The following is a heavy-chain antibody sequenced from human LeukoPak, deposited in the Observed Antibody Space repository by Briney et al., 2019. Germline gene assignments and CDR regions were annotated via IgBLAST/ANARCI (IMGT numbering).Heavy chain of an antibody. Sequence: PSETLSLTCTVSGGSISSYYWSWIRQPPGKGLEWVGYIYYSGSTNYNPSLKGRVTISVDTSKNQFSLKLSSVTAADTAVYYCARGGDTAMVLNWGQGTLVTVSS. D-gene: IGHD5-18*01. V-gene: IGHV4-59*01. CDR2: IYYSGST. CDR1: GGSISSYY. CDR3: ARGGDTAMVLN. J-gene: IGHJ4*02.